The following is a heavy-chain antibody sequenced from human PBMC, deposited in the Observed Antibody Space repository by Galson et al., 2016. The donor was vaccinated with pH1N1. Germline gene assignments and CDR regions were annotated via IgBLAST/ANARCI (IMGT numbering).Heavy chain of an antibody. CDR3: VRAIGAAASF. Sequence: SLRLSCAASGFIFSDHWMSWLRQAPDKGLEWVANTNQDGSRKYYVDSVRGRFTISRDNAKSSVSLQMNSLRPDDTGVYYCVRAIGAAASFWGQGTLVTVSS. J-gene: IGHJ4*02. D-gene: IGHD6-13*01. CDR2: TNQDGSRK. V-gene: IGHV3-7*01. CDR1: GFIFSDHW.